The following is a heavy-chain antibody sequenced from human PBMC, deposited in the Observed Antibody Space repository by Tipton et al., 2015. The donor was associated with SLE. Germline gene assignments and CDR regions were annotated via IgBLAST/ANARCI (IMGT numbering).Heavy chain of an antibody. J-gene: IGHJ4*02. CDR1: GFTFSSYA. V-gene: IGHV3-23*01. D-gene: IGHD6-13*01. CDR3: ARGEQQLGFVY. CDR2: ISGSGGST. Sequence: SLRLSCAASGFTFSSYAMSCVRQAPGKGLEWVSAISGSGGSTYYADTVKGRFTISRDNSKNTLYLQMNSLRAEDTAVYYCARGEQQLGFVYWGQGTLVTVSS.